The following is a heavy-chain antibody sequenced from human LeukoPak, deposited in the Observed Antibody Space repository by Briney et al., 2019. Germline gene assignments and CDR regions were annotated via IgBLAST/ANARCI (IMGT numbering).Heavy chain of an antibody. V-gene: IGHV1-2*02. CDR3: ASLYDYVWGNFDY. J-gene: IGHJ4*02. D-gene: IGHD3-16*01. CDR2: INPNSGGT. Sequence: GASVKVSCKASGYTFTGYYMHWVRQAPGQGLEWMGWINPNSGGTNYAQKFQGRVTMTRDTSISTAYMELSRPRSDDTAVYYCASLYDYVWGNFDYWGQGTLVTVSS. CDR1: GYTFTGYY.